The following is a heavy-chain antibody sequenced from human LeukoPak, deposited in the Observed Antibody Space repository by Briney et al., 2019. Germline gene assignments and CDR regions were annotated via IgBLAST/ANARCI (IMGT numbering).Heavy chain of an antibody. V-gene: IGHV3-23*01. Sequence: SGGSLRLSCAASGFTFSSYAMSWVRQAPGKGLEWVSAISGSGGSTYYADSVKGRFTISRDNSKNTLYLQMSSLRAEDTAVYYCTRKGELERRRSWDCWGQGTLVTVSS. J-gene: IGHJ4*02. CDR3: TRKGELERRRSWDC. CDR1: GFTFSSYA. CDR2: ISGSGGST. D-gene: IGHD1-1*01.